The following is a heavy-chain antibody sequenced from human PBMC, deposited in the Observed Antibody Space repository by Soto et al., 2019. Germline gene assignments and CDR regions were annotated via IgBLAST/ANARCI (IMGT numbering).Heavy chain of an antibody. Sequence: GGSLRLSCAASGFTFSSYGMHWVRQAPGKGLEWVAVIWYDGSNKYYADSVKGRFTISRDNSKNTLYLQMNSLRAEDTAVYYCARDKATVTLNFDYWGQGTLVTVSS. J-gene: IGHJ4*02. CDR2: IWYDGSNK. D-gene: IGHD4-17*01. V-gene: IGHV3-33*01. CDR1: GFTFSSYG. CDR3: ARDKATVTLNFDY.